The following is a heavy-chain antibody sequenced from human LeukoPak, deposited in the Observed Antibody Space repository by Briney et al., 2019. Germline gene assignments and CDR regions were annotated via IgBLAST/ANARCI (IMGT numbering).Heavy chain of an antibody. J-gene: IGHJ5*02. CDR2: IYHSGST. Sequence: PSETLSLTCTVSGYSISSGNYWDWIRQPPGKRLEWIGSIYHSGSTYYNPSLKSRVTISVDTSKNQFSLKLSSVTAADTAVYYCARLVPPGWFDPWGQGTLVTVSS. CDR3: ARLVPPGWFDP. V-gene: IGHV4-38-2*02. CDR1: GYSISSGNY.